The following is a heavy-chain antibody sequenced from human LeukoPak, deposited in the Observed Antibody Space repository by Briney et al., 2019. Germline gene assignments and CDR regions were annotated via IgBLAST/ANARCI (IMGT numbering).Heavy chain of an antibody. CDR2: MNQDGSQK. Sequence: GGSLRLSCAASGFTFSSYWMSWVRQAPGRGLEWVANMNQDGSQKYYVDSVKDRFTISRDNAKNSLYLQMNSLRDEDTAVYYCASGSLARGGSDYWGQGTLVTVS. CDR1: GFTFSSYW. CDR3: ASGSLARGGSDY. J-gene: IGHJ4*02. D-gene: IGHD2-2*03. V-gene: IGHV3-7*01.